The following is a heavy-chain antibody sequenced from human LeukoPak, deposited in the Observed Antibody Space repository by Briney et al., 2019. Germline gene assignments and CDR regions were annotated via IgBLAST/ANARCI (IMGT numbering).Heavy chain of an antibody. V-gene: IGHV3-30*18. CDR3: ANGGMRY. D-gene: IGHD2-15*01. J-gene: IGHJ4*02. Sequence: GGSLRLSCAASGFTFSSYGMHWVRQAPGKGLEWVAVISYDGSNKYYADSVKGRFTIPRDNSKNTLYLQMNSLRAEDTAVYYCANGGMRYWGQGTLVTVSS. CDR2: ISYDGSNK. CDR1: GFTFSSYG.